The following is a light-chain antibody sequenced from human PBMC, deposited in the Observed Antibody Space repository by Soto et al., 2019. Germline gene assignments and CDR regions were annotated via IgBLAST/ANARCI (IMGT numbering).Light chain of an antibody. J-gene: IGKJ2*01. V-gene: IGKV1-5*01. CDR1: QSISSW. Sequence: DIQMTQSPSTLSASVVYRVTITCRASQSISSWLAWYQQKPGKAPKLLIYEASRWERGVPSRFIGSGPGTEFTLTISSLQPDDFAPYYCQQYNSYPYTFGQGTKLEIK. CDR2: EAS. CDR3: QQYNSYPYT.